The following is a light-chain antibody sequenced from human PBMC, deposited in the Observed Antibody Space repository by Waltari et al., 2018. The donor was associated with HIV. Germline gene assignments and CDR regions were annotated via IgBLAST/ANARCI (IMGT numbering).Light chain of an antibody. Sequence: QSALTHPRPVSGSPGQSLTISCTGTSSAVGGYNYVSWYQQHTGKAPKLMIYDVSKRPSGVPDRFSGSKSGNTASLTISGLQAEDEADYYCCSYAGSYTYVFGTGTKVTVL. CDR3: CSYAGSYTYV. V-gene: IGLV2-11*01. CDR2: DVS. CDR1: SSAVGGYNY. J-gene: IGLJ1*01.